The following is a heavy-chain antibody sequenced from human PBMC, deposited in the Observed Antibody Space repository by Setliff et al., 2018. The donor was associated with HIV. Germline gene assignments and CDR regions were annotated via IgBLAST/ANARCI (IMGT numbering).Heavy chain of an antibody. J-gene: IGHJ4*02. Sequence: SETLSLTCAVSGGSISSNWWSWVRQSPGKGLEWIGEIYHSGSTHYNPSLQSRVTISVDKSKSQFSLKLNSVTAADTAVYYCGGNGYYSIDYWGRGTLVTVSS. CDR2: IYHSGST. V-gene: IGHV4-4*02. CDR3: GGNGYYSIDY. D-gene: IGHD3-22*01. CDR1: GGSISSNW.